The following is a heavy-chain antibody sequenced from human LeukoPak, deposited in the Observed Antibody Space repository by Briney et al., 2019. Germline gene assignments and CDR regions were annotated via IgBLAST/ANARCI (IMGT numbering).Heavy chain of an antibody. V-gene: IGHV4-61*08. J-gene: IGHJ5*02. CDR2: IYYSGST. CDR1: GGSISSGGYY. D-gene: IGHD3-9*01. CDR3: ARTYYDILTGYPHGFDP. Sequence: SETLSLTCAVSGGSISSGGYYWSWIRQPPGKGLEWIGYIYYSGSTNYNPSLKSRVTISVDTSKNQFSLKLSSVTAADTAVYYCARTYYDILTGYPHGFDPWGQGTLVTVSS.